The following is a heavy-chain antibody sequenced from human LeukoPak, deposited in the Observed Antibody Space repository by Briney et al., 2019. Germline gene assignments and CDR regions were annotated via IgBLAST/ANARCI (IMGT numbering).Heavy chain of an antibody. CDR3: ARDRYCTNGVCYLDY. V-gene: IGHV1-46*01. CDR1: GYTFTSYC. D-gene: IGHD2-8*01. J-gene: IGHJ4*02. CDR2: INPSGGST. Sequence: ASVKVSCKASGYTFTSYCMHWVRQAPGQGLEWMGIINPSGGSTSYAQKFQGRVTMTRDTSTSTVYMELSSLRSEDTAVYYCARDRYCTNGVCYLDYWGQGTLVTVSS.